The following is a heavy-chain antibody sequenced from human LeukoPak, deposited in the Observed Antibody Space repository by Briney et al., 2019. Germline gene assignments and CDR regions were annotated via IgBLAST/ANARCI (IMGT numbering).Heavy chain of an antibody. V-gene: IGHV1-8*01. CDR2: MNPNSGNT. Sequence: GASVKVSCKASGYTFTSYDINWVRQATGQGLEWMGWMNPNSGNTGYAQKFQGRVTMTRNTSMSTAYMELSSLRSEDTAVYYCARGHSSSWYGDYFDYWGQGTLVTVSS. D-gene: IGHD6-13*01. CDR1: GYTFTSYD. J-gene: IGHJ4*02. CDR3: ARGHSSSWYGDYFDY.